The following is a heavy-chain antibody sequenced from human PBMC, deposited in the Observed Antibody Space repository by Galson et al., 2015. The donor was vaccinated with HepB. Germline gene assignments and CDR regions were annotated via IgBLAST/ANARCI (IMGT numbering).Heavy chain of an antibody. CDR3: ARAPGYFDY. Sequence: SLRLSCAASGFTFSSYAMHWVRQAPGKGLEWVAVISYDGSNKYYADSVKGRFTISRDNSKNTLYLQMNSLRAEDTAVYYCARAPGYFDYWGQGTLVTVSS. CDR2: ISYDGSNK. CDR1: GFTFSSYA. J-gene: IGHJ4*02. V-gene: IGHV3-30-3*01.